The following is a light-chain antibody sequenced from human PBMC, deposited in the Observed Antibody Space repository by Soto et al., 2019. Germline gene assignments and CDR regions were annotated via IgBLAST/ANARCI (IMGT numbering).Light chain of an antibody. J-gene: IGKJ2*01. Sequence: EIELTQSPGTLSLSPGERATLSCRASQSVSSSYLAWYQQKPGQAPRLLIYGASNRATGTPDRFSGSGSGTDFTLTISRLEPEDFAVYYCQQYGSSPPMYTFGQGTKLEIK. CDR1: QSVSSSY. CDR3: QQYGSSPPMYT. V-gene: IGKV3-20*01. CDR2: GAS.